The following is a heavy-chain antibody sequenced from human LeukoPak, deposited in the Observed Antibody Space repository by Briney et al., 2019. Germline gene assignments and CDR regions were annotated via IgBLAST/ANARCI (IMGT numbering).Heavy chain of an antibody. CDR1: GGSISSYY. Sequence: PSETLSLTCTVSGGSISSYYWSWIRQPAGKGLEWIGRIYTSGSTNYNPSLKGRVTMSVDTSKNQFSLKLSSVTAADTAVYYCARALPRLYYHDSSGENWFDPWGQGTLVTVSS. CDR3: ARALPRLYYHDSSGENWFDP. CDR2: IYTSGST. J-gene: IGHJ5*02. D-gene: IGHD3-22*01. V-gene: IGHV4-4*07.